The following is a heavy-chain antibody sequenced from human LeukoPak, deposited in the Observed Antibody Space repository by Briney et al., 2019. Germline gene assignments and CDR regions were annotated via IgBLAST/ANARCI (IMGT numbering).Heavy chain of an antibody. CDR2: ISYSSGTI. CDR1: GFTFSTKS. CDR3: ARDPPGIAASGTGG. V-gene: IGHV3-48*01. J-gene: IGHJ4*02. Sequence: GGSLRLSCAASGFTFSTKSMNWVRQAPGKGLEWVSYISYSSGTIYYADSVKGRFTISRDNSKNTLYLQMNSLRVEDTAMYYCARDPPGIAASGTGGWGQGTLVTVSS. D-gene: IGHD6-13*01.